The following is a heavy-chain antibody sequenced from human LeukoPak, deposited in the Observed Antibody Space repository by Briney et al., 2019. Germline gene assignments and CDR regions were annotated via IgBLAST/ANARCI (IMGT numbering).Heavy chain of an antibody. CDR2: AFHSGTT. CDR3: ARRMATVTDAFDI. J-gene: IGHJ3*02. V-gene: IGHV4-59*08. D-gene: IGHD5-24*01. CDR1: GDSLTSHF. Sequence: KPSETLSLTCNVSGDSLTSHFWSWIRQTPGKGLEWIGYAFHSGTTNYSPSLKSRVTISLDTSKKQFYLRLASVTAADTAVYYCARRMATVTDAFDIWGRGTMVSVSS.